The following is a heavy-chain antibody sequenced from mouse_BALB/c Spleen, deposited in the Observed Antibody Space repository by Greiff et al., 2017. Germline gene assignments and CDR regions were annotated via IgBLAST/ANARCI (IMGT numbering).Heavy chain of an antibody. V-gene: IGHV14-1*02. D-gene: IGHD2-4*01. Sequence: DVKLQESGAELVRPGALVKLSCKASGFNIKDYYMHWVKQRPEQGLEWIGWIDPENGNTIYDPKFQGKASITADTSSNTAYLQLSSLTSEDTAVYYCATIYYDYPWFAYWGQGTLVTVSA. J-gene: IGHJ3*01. CDR3: ATIYYDYPWFAY. CDR1: GFNIKDYY. CDR2: IDPENGNT.